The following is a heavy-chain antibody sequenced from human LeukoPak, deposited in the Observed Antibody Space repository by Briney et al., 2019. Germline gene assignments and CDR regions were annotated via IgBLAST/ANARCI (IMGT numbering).Heavy chain of an antibody. V-gene: IGHV4-59*01. J-gene: IGHJ4*02. CDR3: ARSYCSGGSCYLYYFDY. Sequence: SETLSLTCSISGASISSYYWSWIRQPPGKGLEWIGYIFYSGGTSYNPSLRSRVTISLDTSKNQFSLKLSSVTATDTAIYFCARSYCSGGSCYLYYFDYWGQGILVTVSS. CDR2: IFYSGGT. CDR1: GASISSYY. D-gene: IGHD2-15*01.